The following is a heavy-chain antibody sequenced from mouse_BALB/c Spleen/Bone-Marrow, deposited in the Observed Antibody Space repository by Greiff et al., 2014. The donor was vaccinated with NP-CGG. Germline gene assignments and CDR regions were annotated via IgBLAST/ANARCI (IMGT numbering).Heavy chain of an antibody. CDR3: EGVYYYGYLNY. CDR2: INPDSSTI. Sequence: VQLKESGAGLVQPGGSLKLSCAASGFNFSSYCMNWVQQTPGKGLEWIGEINPDSSTINYKPSLKDKSIISRDNAKNTLYLRMNKVRAEAAAFYYCEGVYYYGYLNYWGQGTTLTVSS. J-gene: IGHJ2*01. CDR1: GFNFSSYC. V-gene: IGHV4-1*02. D-gene: IGHD1-1*01.